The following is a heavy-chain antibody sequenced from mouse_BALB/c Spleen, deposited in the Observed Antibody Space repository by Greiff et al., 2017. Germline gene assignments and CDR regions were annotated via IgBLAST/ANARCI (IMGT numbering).Heavy chain of an antibody. CDR2: IWWDDDK. CDR1: GFSLSTSGMG. J-gene: IGHJ4*01. Sequence: QVTLKVSGPGILKPSQTLSLTCSFSGFSLSTSGMGVGWIRQPSGKGLEWLAHIWWDDDKYYNPSLKSQLTISKDTSRNQVFLKITSVDTADTATYYCARRAGGNRYGPRDAMDYWGQGTSVTVSS. V-gene: IGHV8-8*01. CDR3: ARRAGGNRYGPRDAMDY. D-gene: IGHD2-14*01.